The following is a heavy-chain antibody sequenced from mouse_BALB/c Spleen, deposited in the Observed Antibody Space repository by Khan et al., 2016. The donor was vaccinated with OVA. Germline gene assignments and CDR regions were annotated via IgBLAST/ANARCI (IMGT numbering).Heavy chain of an antibody. CDR2: IYPGSGST. Sequence: LQQPGSELVRPGASVKLSCKASGYTFTSYWMHWVKQRPGQGLEWIGDIYPGSGSTNYDEKFKSKATLTVDPSSSTAYMQLSSLTSEDSAVYYCTRWSYWFAYWGQGTLVPVSA. V-gene: IGHV1S22*01. CDR3: TRWSYWFAY. J-gene: IGHJ3*01. CDR1: GYTFTSYW. D-gene: IGHD2-12*01.